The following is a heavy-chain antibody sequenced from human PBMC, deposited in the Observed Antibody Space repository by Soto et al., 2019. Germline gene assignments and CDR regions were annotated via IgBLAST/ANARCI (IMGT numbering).Heavy chain of an antibody. CDR3: ARTVEYDSIPYYYADF. D-gene: IGHD2-21*01. CDR1: GYTFNTYA. CDR2: ISGYNGNT. V-gene: IGHV1-18*01. J-gene: IGHJ4*01. Sequence: GASVKVSCKASGYTFNTYAITWVRQAPGQGLEWMGWISGYNGNTNYAQTLQGRGTMTTDTSTGTAYLELRSLRSDDTAVYYCARTVEYDSIPYYYADFWGQGTLVTVSS.